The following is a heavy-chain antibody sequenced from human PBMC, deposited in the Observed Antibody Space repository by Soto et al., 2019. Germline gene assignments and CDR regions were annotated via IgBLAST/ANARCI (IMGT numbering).Heavy chain of an antibody. V-gene: IGHV4-39*01. CDR3: ARHGQLYNSGWYLNWFDP. CDR1: GGSIIISTFY. D-gene: IGHD6-19*01. CDR2: VYYSGST. Sequence: SETLSLTCTVSGGSIIISTFYWGWIRQPPGKGLEWIGSVYYSGSTYYNPSLKSRVTISVDTSKNQFSLKLSSVTAADTAVYYCARHGQLYNSGWYLNWFDPWGQGTLVTVSS. J-gene: IGHJ5*02.